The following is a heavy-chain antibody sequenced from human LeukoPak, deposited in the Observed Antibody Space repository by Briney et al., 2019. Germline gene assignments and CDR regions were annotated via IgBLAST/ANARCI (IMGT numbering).Heavy chain of an antibody. CDR2: IYYTGST. J-gene: IGHJ4*02. V-gene: IGHV4-39*01. Sequence: SETLSLTCTVSGGSISSSSYYWGWVRQPPGKGPEWIGNIYYTGSTYYNPSLKSRVTISVDTSKNQLSLNLTSVTAADTAVYYCARLRVLTPYYFDYWGQGTLVTVSS. D-gene: IGHD3-3*01. CDR3: ARLRVLTPYYFDY. CDR1: GGSISSSSYY.